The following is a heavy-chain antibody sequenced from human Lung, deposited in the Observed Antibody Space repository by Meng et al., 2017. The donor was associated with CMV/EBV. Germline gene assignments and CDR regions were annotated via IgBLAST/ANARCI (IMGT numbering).Heavy chain of an antibody. CDR3: ARHAKDYYDSRDFSPYAH. Sequence: SXXVSXKASGGTFSTYVFSWVRQAPGQGLEWLGGIIPMFGTTNYAQKFQGRLTIKADDTTRTAYMDLSSLTSEDTALYYCARHAKDYYDSRDFSPYAHWXQGTLVTVSS. V-gene: IGHV1-69*13. CDR1: GGTFSTYV. D-gene: IGHD3-22*01. J-gene: IGHJ4*02. CDR2: IIPMFGTT.